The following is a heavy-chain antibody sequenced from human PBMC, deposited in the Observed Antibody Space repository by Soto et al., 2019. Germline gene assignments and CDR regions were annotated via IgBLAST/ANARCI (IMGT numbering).Heavy chain of an antibody. CDR3: AHVYYAPRSHFDY. J-gene: IGHJ4*02. D-gene: IGHD3-10*01. V-gene: IGHV2-5*02. CDR1: GFSLSTSSGVG. CDR2: IYWDDDK. Sequence: SGPTLVNPTQTLTVTCTFSGFSLSTSSGVGVGWIRQPPGKALEWLALIYWDDDKRYSPSLKSRLTITKDTSKNQVVLTMTNMDPVDTATYYFAHVYYAPRSHFDYCGQGTLVPVSS.